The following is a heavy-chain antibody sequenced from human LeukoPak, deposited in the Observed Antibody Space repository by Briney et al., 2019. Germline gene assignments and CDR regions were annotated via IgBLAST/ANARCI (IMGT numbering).Heavy chain of an antibody. CDR2: INHSGST. CDR3: ARGRAVAGRNYYGMDV. V-gene: IGHV4-34*01. J-gene: IGHJ6*04. CDR1: GGPFSGYY. Sequence: SETLSLTCAVYGGPFSGYYWSWIRQPPGKGLEWIGEINHSGSTNYNPSLKSRVTISVDTSKNQFSLKLSSVTAADTAVYYCARGRAVAGRNYYGMDVWGKGTTVTVSS. D-gene: IGHD6-19*01.